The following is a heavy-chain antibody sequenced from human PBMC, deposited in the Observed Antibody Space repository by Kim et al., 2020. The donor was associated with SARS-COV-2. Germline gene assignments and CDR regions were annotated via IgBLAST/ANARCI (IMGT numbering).Heavy chain of an antibody. V-gene: IGHV3-30*18. CDR3: AKDYYDSSGYSSFDY. CDR2: ISYDGSNK. Sequence: GGSLRLSCAASGFTFSSYGMHWVCQAPGKGLEWVAVISYDGSNKYYADSVKGRFTISRDNSKNTLYLQMNSLRAEDTAVYYCAKDYYDSSGYSSFDYWGQGTLVTVSS. J-gene: IGHJ4*02. CDR1: GFTFSSYG. D-gene: IGHD3-22*01.